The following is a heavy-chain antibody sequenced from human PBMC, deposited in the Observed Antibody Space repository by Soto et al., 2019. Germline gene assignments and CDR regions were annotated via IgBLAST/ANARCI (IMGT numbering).Heavy chain of an antibody. CDR1: GCTCSSYW. CDR3: ARDGGGGIDY. D-gene: IGHD2-15*01. V-gene: IGHV3-7*01. CDR2: IKQDGSEK. J-gene: IGHJ4*02. Sequence: VGSLRLSCAASGCTCSSYWVCWVRQAPGKGLEWVANIKQDGSEKYYVDSVKGRFTISRDNAKNSLYLQMNSLRAEDTAVYYCARDGGGGIDYWGQGTLVTVSS.